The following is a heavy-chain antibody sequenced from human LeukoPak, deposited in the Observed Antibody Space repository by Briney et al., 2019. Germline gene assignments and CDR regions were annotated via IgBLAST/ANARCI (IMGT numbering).Heavy chain of an antibody. D-gene: IGHD3-22*01. J-gene: IGHJ4*02. CDR2: SHYSGST. Sequence: AETLSLTCTVSGDSISRFYWNWLRQAPGKGLEWIGYSHYSGSTNYNPSLKRRVSISVDSTKKQFSLRLSSVTAADTAVYYCAACSYYYDSSGYYPWWGQRTLVTASS. CDR3: AACSYYYDSSGYYPW. CDR1: GDSISRFY. V-gene: IGHV4-59*01.